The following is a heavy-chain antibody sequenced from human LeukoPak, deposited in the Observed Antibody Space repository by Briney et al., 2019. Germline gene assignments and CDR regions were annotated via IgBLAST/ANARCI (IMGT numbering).Heavy chain of an antibody. CDR2: ISTSSSYI. J-gene: IGHJ4*02. Sequence: GGSLRLSCAASGFTFSSYSMNWVRQASGKGLEWVSSISTSSSYIYYADSLKGRFTISRDNAKNSLYLQMDSLRAEDTAVYYCARSLWFGDVPDYFDYWGQGTLVPVSS. V-gene: IGHV3-21*01. CDR3: ARSLWFGDVPDYFDY. D-gene: IGHD3-10*01. CDR1: GFTFSSYS.